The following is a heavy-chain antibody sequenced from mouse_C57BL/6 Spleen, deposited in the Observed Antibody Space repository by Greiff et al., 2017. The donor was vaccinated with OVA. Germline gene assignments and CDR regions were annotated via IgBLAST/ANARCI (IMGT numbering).Heavy chain of an antibody. J-gene: IGHJ2*01. CDR1: GYAFSSSW. CDR2: IYPGDGDT. Sequence: VQLQQSGPELVKPGASVKISCKASGYAFSSSWMNWVKQRPGKGLEWIGRIYPGDGDTNYNGKFKGKAKLTADKSSSTAYVQLRILRSEDAAVSFCSSSRGVTRYGYDWDYWGQGTTLTVSS. D-gene: IGHD2-2*01. CDR3: SSSRGVTRYGYDWDY. V-gene: IGHV1-82*01.